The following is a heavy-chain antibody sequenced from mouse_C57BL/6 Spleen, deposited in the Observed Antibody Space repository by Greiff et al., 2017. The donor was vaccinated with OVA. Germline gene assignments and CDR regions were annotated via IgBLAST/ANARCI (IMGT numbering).Heavy chain of an antibody. CDR3: ATPYDYGRGWYFDV. D-gene: IGHD2-4*01. Sequence: EVQLQQSGAELVKPGASVKLSCTASGFNITDYYMHWVQQRPEQGLEWIGGIDPEVGETKYAPKFQGKATITADTSSNTAYLQLSSLTSEDTAVYYCATPYDYGRGWYFDVWGTGTTVTVSS. CDR2: IDPEVGET. J-gene: IGHJ1*03. V-gene: IGHV14-2*01. CDR1: GFNITDYY.